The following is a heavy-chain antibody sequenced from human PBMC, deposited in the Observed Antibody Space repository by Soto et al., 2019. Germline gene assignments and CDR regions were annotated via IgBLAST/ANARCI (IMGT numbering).Heavy chain of an antibody. CDR3: AKDPYNWNDWLGP. V-gene: IGHV3-23*01. CDR2: ISGSGDST. CDR1: AFTFNNYV. Sequence: PGGSLRLSCAASAFTFNNYVMSWVRQAPGKGLEWVSSISGSGDSTYYADSVKGRFTISRDNSKNTLFLQMNSLRAEDTAVYYCAKDPYNWNDWLGPWGQGTLVTVSS. J-gene: IGHJ5*02. D-gene: IGHD1-20*01.